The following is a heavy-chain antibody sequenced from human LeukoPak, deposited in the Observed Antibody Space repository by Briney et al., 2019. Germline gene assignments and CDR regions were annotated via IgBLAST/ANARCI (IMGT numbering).Heavy chain of an antibody. CDR3: ARAPGEGWFDP. D-gene: IGHD4-17*01. CDR1: GFTFSSYW. Sequence: GSLRLSCAASGFTFSSYWMSWVRQAPGKGLEWVASIKQDGSEKYYVDSVKGRFTISRNNAKNSLYLQMNSLRAEDTALYYCARAPGEGWFDPWGQGTLVTVSS. V-gene: IGHV3-7*01. J-gene: IGHJ5*02. CDR2: IKQDGSEK.